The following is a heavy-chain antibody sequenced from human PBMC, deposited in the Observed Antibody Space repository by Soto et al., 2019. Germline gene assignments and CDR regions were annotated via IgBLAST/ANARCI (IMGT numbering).Heavy chain of an antibody. CDR1: GGSISSYY. J-gene: IGHJ4*02. V-gene: IGHV4-59*01. Sequence: SETLSLTCTVSGGSISSYYWTWIRQPPGKGLEWIGYISYTGNTDYNPSLKSRVTISLDTPKNQFSLKLNSVTAADTAVYYCARIPDYYGSSGYWAPYFDSWGQGTLVTVSS. CDR2: ISYTGNT. D-gene: IGHD3-22*01. CDR3: ARIPDYYGSSGYWAPYFDS.